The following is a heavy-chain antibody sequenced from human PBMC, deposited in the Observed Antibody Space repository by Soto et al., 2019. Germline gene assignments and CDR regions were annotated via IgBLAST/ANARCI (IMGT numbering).Heavy chain of an antibody. V-gene: IGHV3-23*01. CDR3: AKEGFSRAVAGTVDY. D-gene: IGHD6-19*01. CDR1: GFTFSSYA. Sequence: GGSLRLSCAASGFTFSSYAMSWVRQAPGKGLEWVSAISGSGGSTYYAGSVKGRFTISSDNSKNTLYLQMNSLRAEDTAVYYCAKEGFSRAVAGTVDYWGQGTLVTVSS. CDR2: ISGSGGST. J-gene: IGHJ4*02.